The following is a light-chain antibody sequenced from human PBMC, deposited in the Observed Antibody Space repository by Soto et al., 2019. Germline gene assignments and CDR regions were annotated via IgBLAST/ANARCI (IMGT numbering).Light chain of an antibody. CDR1: QSVDGY. Sequence: EIVLTQSPGTLSLSPGESATLSCRASQSVDGYLAWYQQKPGQAPRLLIFGASSRATGIPARFSGSGSGTEFNLTIRSLQSEDFAVYFCQQYDDWLRLTFGGGTTGDIK. J-gene: IGKJ4*01. V-gene: IGKV3D-15*01. CDR3: QQYDDWLRLT. CDR2: GAS.